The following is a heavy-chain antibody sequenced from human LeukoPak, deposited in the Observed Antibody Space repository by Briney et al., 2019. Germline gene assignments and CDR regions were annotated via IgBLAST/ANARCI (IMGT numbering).Heavy chain of an antibody. D-gene: IGHD3-10*01. CDR2: INPSGGST. V-gene: IGHV1-46*01. Sequence: ASVKVSCKASGYTFTSYYMHWVRQAPGQGLEWMGIINPSGGSTSYAQKFQGRVTMTRDTSTSTVYMELSSLRSDDTAVYYCAREELTFGELRNWFDPWGQGTLVTVSS. J-gene: IGHJ5*02. CDR1: GYTFTSYY. CDR3: AREELTFGELRNWFDP.